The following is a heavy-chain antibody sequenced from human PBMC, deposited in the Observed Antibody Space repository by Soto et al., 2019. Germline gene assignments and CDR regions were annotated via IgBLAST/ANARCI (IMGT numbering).Heavy chain of an antibody. CDR2: IYPSDSDT. D-gene: IGHD5-12*01. CDR1: GYSFATHW. V-gene: IGHV5-51*01. J-gene: IGHJ5*02. Sequence: GESLKISCKGSGYSFATHWIAWVRQMPGKGLEWMGTIYPSDSDTTYSPSVQGQVTISVDKSISSAYVQWSSLKASDSAMYYCARRSRSGYDWVGYNWFDPWGQGTLVTVSS. CDR3: ARRSRSGYDWVGYNWFDP.